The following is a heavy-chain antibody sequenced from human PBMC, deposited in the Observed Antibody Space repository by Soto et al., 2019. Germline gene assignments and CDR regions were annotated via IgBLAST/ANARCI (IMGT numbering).Heavy chain of an antibody. V-gene: IGHV4-39*01. CDR1: GGSISSSSYY. D-gene: IGHD2-21*01. Sequence: SETLSLTCTVSGGSISSSSYYWAWIRQPPGQGLEWIGSIDNSGKTYYKPSLKSRVTISVDTPKNQFSLRLTPVTAADTAVYYCVRELWGQSDPWGQGTLGTVSS. CDR3: VRELWGQSDP. J-gene: IGHJ5*02. CDR2: IDNSGKT.